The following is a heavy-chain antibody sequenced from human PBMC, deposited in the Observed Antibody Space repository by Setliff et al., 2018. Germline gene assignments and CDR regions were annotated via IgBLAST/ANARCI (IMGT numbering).Heavy chain of an antibody. V-gene: IGHV1-18*01. J-gene: IGHJ5*02. CDR1: GYTFRQSI. Sequence: ASVKVSCKASGYTFRQSIVSWVRQAPGQGLEWLGWIGVYSGNTYSAQRFQGRVSLTTDESTNTAYLELRGLRSDDTAVYYCMRLVRFCSRTVCQRSSGDEAWGQGTLVTVSS. CDR3: MRLVRFCSRTVCQRSSGDEA. D-gene: IGHD3-3*01. CDR2: IGVYSGNT.